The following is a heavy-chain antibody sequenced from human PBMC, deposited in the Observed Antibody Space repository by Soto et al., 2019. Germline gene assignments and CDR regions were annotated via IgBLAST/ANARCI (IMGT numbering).Heavy chain of an antibody. CDR1: GGTFSNYA. V-gene: IGHV1-69*12. Sequence: QVQLVQSGAEVKTTGSSVKVSCKASGGTFSNYAISWVRQSPGQGPEWMGEIIPISSTANYTQKLQGRVTITADESTRTAYMELSSLRSEDTAVYYCARDAHPHDCWSGALYNWFDFWGQGTLVPITS. D-gene: IGHD3-3*01. CDR2: IIPISSTA. CDR3: ARDAHPHDCWSGALYNWFDF. J-gene: IGHJ5*01.